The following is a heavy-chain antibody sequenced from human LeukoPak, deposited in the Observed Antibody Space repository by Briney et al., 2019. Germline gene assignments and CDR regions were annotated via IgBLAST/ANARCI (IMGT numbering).Heavy chain of an antibody. CDR3: ARATTVTLFDY. D-gene: IGHD4-17*01. CDR1: QYTFTDYA. J-gene: IGHJ4*02. CDR2: IDAGNGKT. V-gene: IGHV1-3*01. Sequence: ASVKVSCKASQYTFTDYAVHWVRQAPGQRLEWMGWIDAGNGKTKYSQSFQGRVTITRDTSASTAYMELSSLRSEDTAVYYCARATTVTLFDYWGQGTLVTVSS.